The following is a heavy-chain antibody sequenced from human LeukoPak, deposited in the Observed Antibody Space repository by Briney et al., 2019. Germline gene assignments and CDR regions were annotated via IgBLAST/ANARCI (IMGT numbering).Heavy chain of an antibody. J-gene: IGHJ6*03. V-gene: IGHV4-39*01. CDR3: ARRWQTYYYYYMDV. CDR1: GGSISSYY. D-gene: IGHD2-15*01. CDR2: IFYSGST. Sequence: PSETLSLTCTVSGGSISSYYWDWIRQPPGKGLEWIGSIFYSGSTYYNPSLESRITISVDTSKNQFSLKLSSVTAADTAVYYCARRWQTYYYYYMDVWGKGTTVTVSS.